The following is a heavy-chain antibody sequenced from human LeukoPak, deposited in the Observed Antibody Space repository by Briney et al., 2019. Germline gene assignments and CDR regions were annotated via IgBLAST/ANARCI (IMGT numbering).Heavy chain of an antibody. V-gene: IGHV4-34*01. CDR3: LRSYGSGSYLNY. CDR1: GGSFSGYY. Sequence: SETLSLTCAVYGGSFSGYYWSWIRQPPGKGLEWIGEINHSGSTNYNPSLKSRVTISVDTSKNQFSLKLSSVTAADTAVYYCLRSYGSGSYLNYWGQGTLVTVSS. CDR2: INHSGST. J-gene: IGHJ4*02. D-gene: IGHD3-10*01.